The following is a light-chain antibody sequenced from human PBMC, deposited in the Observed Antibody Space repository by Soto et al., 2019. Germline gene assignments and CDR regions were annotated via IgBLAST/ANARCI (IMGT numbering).Light chain of an antibody. V-gene: IGKV1-5*03. CDR3: QQLNSYPWT. J-gene: IGKJ1*01. CDR1: QSISSW. Sequence: DIQMTQSPSTLSASVGDRVTITCRASQSISSWLAWYQQKPGKAPKLLIYKASTLKSGVPSRFSGSGSGTDFTLTISSLQPEDFATYYCQQLNSYPWTFGQGTKVDI. CDR2: KAS.